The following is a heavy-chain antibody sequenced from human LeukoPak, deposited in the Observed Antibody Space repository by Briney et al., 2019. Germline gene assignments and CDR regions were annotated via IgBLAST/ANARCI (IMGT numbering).Heavy chain of an antibody. CDR1: GYTFTGYY. V-gene: IGHV1-2*02. J-gene: IGHJ4*02. CDR2: INPNSGGT. D-gene: IGHD4-11*01. Sequence: ASVKVSCKASGYTFTGYYIHWVRQAPGQGLEWMGWINPNSGGTNYAQRFQGRVTVTRDTSISTAYMELSRLRSDDTAVYYCARDAARGGITVTTEYWGQGTLVTVSS. CDR3: ARDAARGGITVTTEY.